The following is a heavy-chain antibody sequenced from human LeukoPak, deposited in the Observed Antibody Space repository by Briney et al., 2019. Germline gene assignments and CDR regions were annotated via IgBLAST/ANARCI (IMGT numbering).Heavy chain of an antibody. CDR3: ARIRKISSSWQFFFDY. V-gene: IGHV3-53*01. CDR1: GFTVSSNY. CDR2: IYSGSNT. D-gene: IGHD6-13*01. J-gene: IGHJ4*02. Sequence: PGGSLRLSCAASGFTVSSNYMSWVRQAPGKGLEWVSVIYSGSNTYYADSVKGRFTISRDNSKNTLYLQMNSLRAEDTAVYYCARIRKISSSWQFFFDYWGQGTLVTVSS.